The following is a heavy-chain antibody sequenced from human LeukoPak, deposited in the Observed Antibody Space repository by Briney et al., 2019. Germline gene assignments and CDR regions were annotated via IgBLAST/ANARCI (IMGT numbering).Heavy chain of an antibody. J-gene: IGHJ4*02. CDR1: GFTFNKFA. Sequence: GGSLRLSCAASGFTFNKFAMSWVRQAPGKGLEWVSGIIENGGETYYADSVRGRFTISRDNSKNTLYLQMNSLRAEDTAVYYCAKGHYYGSGSLDYWGQGTLVTVSS. CDR3: AKGHYYGSGSLDY. D-gene: IGHD3-10*01. CDR2: IIENGGET. V-gene: IGHV3-23*01.